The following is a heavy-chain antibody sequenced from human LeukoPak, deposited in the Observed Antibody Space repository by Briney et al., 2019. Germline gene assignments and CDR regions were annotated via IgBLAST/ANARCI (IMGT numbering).Heavy chain of an antibody. Sequence: GRSLRLSCTASGFTFDDYAMHWVRQAPGKGLEWVSGISWNSGSKTFAASVKCRFTISRDNAKNSLYLQMNSLRAEDTALYYCARDISYSAAQVCDYWSQGTLVTVSS. V-gene: IGHV3-9*01. D-gene: IGHD2-21*01. CDR2: ISWNSGSK. CDR3: ARDISYSAAQVCDY. CDR1: GFTFDDYA. J-gene: IGHJ4*02.